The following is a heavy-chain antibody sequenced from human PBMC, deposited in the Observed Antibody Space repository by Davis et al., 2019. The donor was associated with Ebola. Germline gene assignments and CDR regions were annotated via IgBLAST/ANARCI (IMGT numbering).Heavy chain of an antibody. CDR3: ARSNPFVGMDI. V-gene: IGHV3-53*04. J-gene: IGHJ6*02. Sequence: GESLKISCAVSGFTVSDNYMAWVRQAPEKGLEWVSVLYRGGRTSYADSVRGRFTISRHHSNNTLYLQMNSLRPDDTAMYYCARSNPFVGMDIWGQGTTVIVSS. CDR1: GFTVSDNY. CDR2: LYRGGRT.